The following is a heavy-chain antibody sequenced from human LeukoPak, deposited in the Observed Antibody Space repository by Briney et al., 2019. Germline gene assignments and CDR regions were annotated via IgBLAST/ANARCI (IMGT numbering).Heavy chain of an antibody. CDR2: IKQEGSEK. J-gene: IGHJ5*02. Sequence: GGSLSLSCAASGFTFSNYWMSWVRQAPGKGLEWVANIKQEGSEKYYVDSVKGRFTISRDNAKNSLYLQMNSLRAEDTAVYYCARDLGDSYSYGLREHNWFDPWGQGTLVTVSS. CDR3: ARDLGDSYSYGLREHNWFDP. D-gene: IGHD5-18*01. V-gene: IGHV3-7*03. CDR1: GFTFSNYW.